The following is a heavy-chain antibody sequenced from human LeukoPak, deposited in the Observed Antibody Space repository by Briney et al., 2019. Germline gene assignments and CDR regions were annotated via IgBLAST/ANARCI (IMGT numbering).Heavy chain of an antibody. J-gene: IGHJ6*03. CDR2: VSWNSGSI. V-gene: IGHV3-9*01. Sequence: GGSLRLSCAASGFTFDDYAMHWVRQAPGKGLECVSGVSWNSGSIGYADSVKGRFTISRDNAKNSLYLQMNSLRAEDTALYYCAKGSMIGPTYYYYMDVRGKGTTVTISS. CDR1: GFTFDDYA. CDR3: AKGSMIGPTYYYYMDV. D-gene: IGHD3-22*01.